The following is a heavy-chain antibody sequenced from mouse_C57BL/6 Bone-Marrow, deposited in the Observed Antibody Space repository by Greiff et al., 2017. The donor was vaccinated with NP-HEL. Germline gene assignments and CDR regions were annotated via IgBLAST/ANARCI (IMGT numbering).Heavy chain of an antibody. V-gene: IGHV1-39*01. Sequence: VQLQHSGPELVKPGASVKISCKASGYSFTDYNMNWVKQSNGKSLEWIGLINPNYGTTSYNQKFKGKATLTVDQSSSTAYMQLNSLTSEDSAVYYCARGEDYGYDGFDYWGQGTTLTVSS. CDR3: ARGEDYGYDGFDY. CDR1: GYSFTDYN. J-gene: IGHJ2*01. D-gene: IGHD2-2*01. CDR2: INPNYGTT.